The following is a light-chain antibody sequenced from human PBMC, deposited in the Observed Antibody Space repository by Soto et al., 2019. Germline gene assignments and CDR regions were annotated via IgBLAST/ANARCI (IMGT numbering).Light chain of an antibody. Sequence: DIQMTQSPYSLPASVGDTVTITCRASQSISTYLNWYQQKPGKAPELLIYAASSLQSGVPLRFTGSGSGTDFTLTIISLQPVDFASYYCQQSYTTPLTFGGGTKVEIK. CDR1: QSISTY. CDR3: QQSYTTPLT. CDR2: AAS. J-gene: IGKJ4*01. V-gene: IGKV1-39*01.